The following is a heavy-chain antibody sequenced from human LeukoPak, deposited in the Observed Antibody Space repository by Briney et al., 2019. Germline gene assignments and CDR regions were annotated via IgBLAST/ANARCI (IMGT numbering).Heavy chain of an antibody. J-gene: IGHJ5*02. CDR3: ARDRITMVRGVIRWFDP. Sequence: GGSLRLSCAASGFTFSSYWMSWVRQAPGKGLEWVANIKQDGSEKYYVDSVKGRFTISRDNAKNSLYLQMNSLRAEDTAVYYCARDRITMVRGVIRWFDPWGQGTLVTVSS. CDR2: IKQDGSEK. D-gene: IGHD3-10*01. CDR1: GFTFSSYW. V-gene: IGHV3-7*01.